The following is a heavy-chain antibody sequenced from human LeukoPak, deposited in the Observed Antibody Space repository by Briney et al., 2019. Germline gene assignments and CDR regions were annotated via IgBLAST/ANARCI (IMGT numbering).Heavy chain of an antibody. D-gene: IGHD1-1*01. CDR2: INPAGTIT. V-gene: IGHV1-46*01. J-gene: IGHJ4*02. CDR3: VREDNSPYKNFDH. CDR1: GFTFSSYW. Sequence: ASVKVSCKASGFTFSSYWMHWVRQAPGQGLEWLGLINPAGTITVFARKFQGRATVTRDTSASTVYMELNTLASEDTAVYYCVREDNSPYKNFDHWGQGTLVTASS.